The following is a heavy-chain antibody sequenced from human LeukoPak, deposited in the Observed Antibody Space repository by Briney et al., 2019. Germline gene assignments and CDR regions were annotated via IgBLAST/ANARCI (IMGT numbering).Heavy chain of an antibody. CDR2: INWNGGST. CDR3: ARGSTTGTTGYFDY. J-gene: IGHJ4*02. CDR1: GFTFVDYG. V-gene: IGHV3-20*01. D-gene: IGHD1-1*01. Sequence: GGSLRLSCAASGFTFVDYGMSWVRQAPGKGLEWVSGINWNGGSTGYVDSVKGRFTISRDNAKNSLYLQMNSLRAEDTALYHCARGSTTGTTGYFDYWGQGTLVTVSS.